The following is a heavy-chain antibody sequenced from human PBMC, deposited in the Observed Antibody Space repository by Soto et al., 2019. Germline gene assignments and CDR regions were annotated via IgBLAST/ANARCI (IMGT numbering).Heavy chain of an antibody. J-gene: IGHJ6*02. V-gene: IGHV3-23*01. CDR1: GFSFSSYA. CDR2: ISGSGGSP. D-gene: IGHD6-13*01. Sequence: GGSLRLSCAASGFSFSSYALCRVRQAPGKGLEWVSAISGSGGSPYYADSVKGRFTISRDNSKNTLYLQMNSLRAEDTAVYYCAAGNVYYYGMDVWGQGTTVTVSS. CDR3: AAGNVYYYGMDV.